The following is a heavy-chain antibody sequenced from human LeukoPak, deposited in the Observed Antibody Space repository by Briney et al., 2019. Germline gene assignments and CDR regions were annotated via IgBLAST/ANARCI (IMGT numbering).Heavy chain of an antibody. CDR1: GYTFTSYD. CDR2: MNPNSGNT. D-gene: IGHD6-6*01. CDR3: ARGGGSIAARPPFDP. J-gene: IGHJ5*02. V-gene: IGHV1-8*01. Sequence: ASVKVSCKASGYTFTSYDINWVRQATGQGLEWMGWMNPNSGNTGYAQKFQGRVTMTRNTSISTAYMELSSLRAEDTAVYYCARGGGSIAARPPFDPWGQGTLVTVSS.